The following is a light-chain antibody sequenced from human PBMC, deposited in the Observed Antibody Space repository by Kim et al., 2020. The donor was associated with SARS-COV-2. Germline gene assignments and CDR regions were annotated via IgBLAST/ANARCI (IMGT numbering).Light chain of an antibody. Sequence: QSALTQPPSASGSPGQSVTISCSGTSSDIGGYKFVSWYQQHPGKAPKLIIFEVNERPSGVPDRFSGSKSGNTASLTVSGLQPEDEAYYYCTSYAGSDTLIFGGGTKVTVL. CDR1: SSDIGGYKF. CDR3: TSYAGSDTLI. CDR2: EVN. J-gene: IGLJ2*01. V-gene: IGLV2-8*01.